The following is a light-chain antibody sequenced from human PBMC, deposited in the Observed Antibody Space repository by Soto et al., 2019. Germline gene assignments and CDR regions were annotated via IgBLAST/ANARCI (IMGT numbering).Light chain of an antibody. CDR1: QSVSSN. CDR2: GAS. V-gene: IGKV3D-15*01. CDR3: QQYNNWPVT. J-gene: IGKJ4*01. Sequence: EIVLTHSPGTLSLSPGERATLSCRASQSVSSNLAWYQQKPGQAPRLLIYGASNRATGIPDRFSGSGSGTEFTLTISGLQSEDFATYYCQQYNNWPVTFGGGTKVDIK.